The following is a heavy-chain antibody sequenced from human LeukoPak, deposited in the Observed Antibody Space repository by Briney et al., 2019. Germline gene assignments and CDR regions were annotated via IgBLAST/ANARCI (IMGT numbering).Heavy chain of an antibody. CDR3: AKGIAAETPDY. CDR2: ISYDGSHK. Sequence: PGGSLRLSCAASGFTFSSNAMHWVRQAPGKGLEWVAVISYDGSHKYYTDSVKGRFTISRDNYKKTLYLQMNSLRAEDTAVYYCAKGIAAETPDYWGQGTLVTVSS. J-gene: IGHJ4*02. CDR1: GFTFSSNA. V-gene: IGHV3-30*04. D-gene: IGHD6-13*01.